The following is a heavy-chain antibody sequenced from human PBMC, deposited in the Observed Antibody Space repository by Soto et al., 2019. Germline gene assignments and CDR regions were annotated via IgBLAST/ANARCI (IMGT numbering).Heavy chain of an antibody. V-gene: IGHV3-33*01. D-gene: IGHD6-13*01. J-gene: IGHJ4*02. CDR1: GFTFSSYG. CDR2: IYYDGSNK. CDR3: ARAQYSSSWYPFDY. Sequence: QVQLVESGGGVVQPGRSLRISCAASGFTFSSYGMHWVRQAPGKGLEWVAVIYYDGSNKYYADSVKGRFTISRDNSKNTLYLQMNSLRAEDTALYYCARAQYSSSWYPFDYWGQGTLVTVSS.